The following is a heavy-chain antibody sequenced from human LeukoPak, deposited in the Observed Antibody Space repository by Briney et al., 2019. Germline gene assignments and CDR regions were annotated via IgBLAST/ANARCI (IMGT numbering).Heavy chain of an antibody. V-gene: IGHV3-48*03. CDR2: SSSSGSTI. CDR3: ARDMTGYRTYYFDY. J-gene: IGHJ4*02. Sequence: PGGSLRLSCAASGFTFISHEMNWVRQAPGKGLEWVSYSSSSGSTIYYADSVKGRFTISRDNAKNSLYLQMNSLRAEDTAVYYCARDMTGYRTYYFDYWGQGTLVTVSS. CDR1: GFTFISHE. D-gene: IGHD5-12*01.